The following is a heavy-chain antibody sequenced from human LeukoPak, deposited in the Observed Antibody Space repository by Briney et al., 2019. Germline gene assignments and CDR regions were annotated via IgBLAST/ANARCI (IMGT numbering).Heavy chain of an antibody. Sequence: SETLSLTCTVSGGSISSYYWSWIRQPPGKGLEWIGYIYYSGSTNYNPSLKSRVTISVDTSKNQFSLKLSSVTAADTAVYYCAREASIAARNGNWFDPWGQGTLVTVSS. D-gene: IGHD6-6*01. CDR2: IYYSGST. V-gene: IGHV4-59*01. J-gene: IGHJ5*02. CDR3: AREASIAARNGNWFDP. CDR1: GGSISSYY.